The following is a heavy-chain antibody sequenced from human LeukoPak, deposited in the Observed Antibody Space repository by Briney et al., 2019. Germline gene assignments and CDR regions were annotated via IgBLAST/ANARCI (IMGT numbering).Heavy chain of an antibody. CDR1: GFTFYNYD. D-gene: IGHD4-23*01. J-gene: IGHJ3*01. CDR3: ARDRRADYGRNDDAFDV. Sequence: GGSLRLSCVASGFTFYNYDMHWVRQATGKGLEWVSHIGTGTDTHYSGSVKGRFTISRENARNSLYLQMNSLTAGDTAVYYCARDRRADYGRNDDAFDVWGQGTMVTV. CDR2: IGTGTDT. V-gene: IGHV3-13*01.